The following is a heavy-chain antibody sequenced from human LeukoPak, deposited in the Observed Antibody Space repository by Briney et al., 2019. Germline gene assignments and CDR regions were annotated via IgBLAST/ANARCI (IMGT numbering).Heavy chain of an antibody. J-gene: IGHJ5*02. V-gene: IGHV4-34*01. CDR1: VGSLSGND. CDR3: ARGSYNRWNGWYDRFDP. CDR2: LNHGGST. D-gene: IGHD6-19*01. Sequence: SETLSLTCALYVGSLSGNDWSWVRHPPGRGLEWVGELNHGGSTNYNRSLKSRVTISVDTYKHQFSLTLRSVTAADTAVYYCARGSYNRWNGWYDRFDPWGQGTLVTVSS.